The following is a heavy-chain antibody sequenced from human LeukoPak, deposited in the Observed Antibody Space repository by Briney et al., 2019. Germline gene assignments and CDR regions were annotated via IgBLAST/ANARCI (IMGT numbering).Heavy chain of an antibody. CDR3: SGFRTLNLYYYYGMDV. CDR2: IYHSGST. CDR1: GGFISSGGYS. V-gene: IGHV4-30-2*01. Sequence: PSETLSLTCAVSGGFISSGGYSWSWIRQPPGKGLEWIGYIYHSGSTYYTPSLKSRVTISVDRSKNQFSLKLSSVTAADTAVYYCSGFRTLNLYYYYGMDVWGQGTTVTVSS. J-gene: IGHJ6*02. D-gene: IGHD3-22*01.